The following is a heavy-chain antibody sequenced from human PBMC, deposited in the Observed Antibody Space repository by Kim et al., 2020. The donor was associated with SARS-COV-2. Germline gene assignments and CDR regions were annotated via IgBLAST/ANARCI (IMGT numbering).Heavy chain of an antibody. CDR2: IGSAGDT. D-gene: IGHD3-22*01. J-gene: IGHJ6*02. V-gene: IGHV3-13*04. Sequence: GGSLRLSCAASGVTFSRYDMHWVRQATGKGLEWVSAIGSAGDTYYPGSVKGRFTISRENAKNSLYLQMNSLRAGDTAVYYCARSYDSSGNYGMDVWGQGT. CDR3: ARSYDSSGNYGMDV. CDR1: GVTFSRYD.